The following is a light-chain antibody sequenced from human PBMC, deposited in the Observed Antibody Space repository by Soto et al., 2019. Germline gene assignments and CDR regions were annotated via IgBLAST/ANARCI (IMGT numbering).Light chain of an antibody. J-gene: IGKJ4*01. CDR1: QSVSSY. V-gene: IGKV3-11*01. CDR2: DAS. Sequence: EIVLTQSPATLSLSPGERATLSRRASQSVSSYLAWYQQKPGQAPRLLIYDASNRATGIPARFSGSGSGTDFTLTISSLEPEDFAVYYCQQRSNWPLTFGGGTKVEIK. CDR3: QQRSNWPLT.